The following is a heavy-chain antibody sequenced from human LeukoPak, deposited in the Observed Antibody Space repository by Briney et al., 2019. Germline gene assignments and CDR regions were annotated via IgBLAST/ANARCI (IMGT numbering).Heavy chain of an antibody. D-gene: IGHD5-18*01. CDR1: GYTFTSYD. CDR3: ARAYSGGFSGY. CDR2: MNPNSGNT. J-gene: IGHJ4*02. Sequence: ASVKVSCKASGYTFTSYDINWVRQATGQGLEWMGWMNPNSGNTGFAQKFQGRVTMTTDTSTSTAYMELRSLRSDDTAVYYCARAYSGGFSGYWGQGTLVTVSS. V-gene: IGHV1-8*01.